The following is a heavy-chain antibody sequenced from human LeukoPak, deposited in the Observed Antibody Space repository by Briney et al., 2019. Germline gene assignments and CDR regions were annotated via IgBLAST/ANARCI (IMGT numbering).Heavy chain of an antibody. J-gene: IGHJ4*02. Sequence: GGSLGLSCAASRFTISSSYMNWVRQAPGKGLEWVSVIYSGGSTYYADSVKGRFTISRDNSKNTLYLQMNSLRAEDTAVYYCARGCSDGSCYDYWGQGTLVTVSS. CDR1: RFTISSSY. D-gene: IGHD2-15*01. CDR3: ARGCSDGSCYDY. V-gene: IGHV3-53*01. CDR2: IYSGGST.